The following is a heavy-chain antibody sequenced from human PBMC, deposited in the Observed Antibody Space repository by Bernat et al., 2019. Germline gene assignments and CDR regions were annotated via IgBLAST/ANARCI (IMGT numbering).Heavy chain of an antibody. CDR3: AKKSPGDFWSALDY. J-gene: IGHJ4*02. CDR1: GFTFSRYE. CDR2: ISSSGTTI. V-gene: IGHV3-48*03. D-gene: IGHD3-3*01. Sequence: EVQLVESGGGLAQPGGSLRLSCAASGFTFSRYEMNWVRQAPGKGLEWISHISSSGTTIYYADSVKGRFTISRDNSKNTLYLQMNSLRPEDTAVYYCAKKSPGDFWSALDYWGQGSLVTVSS.